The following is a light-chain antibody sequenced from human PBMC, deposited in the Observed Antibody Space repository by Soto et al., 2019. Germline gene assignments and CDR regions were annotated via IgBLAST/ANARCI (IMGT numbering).Light chain of an antibody. V-gene: IGKV1-39*01. J-gene: IGKJ4*01. Sequence: DIQMTQSPSSLSASLGNRVTITCRASQSISTYLNWYQQKPGKAPKLLIYAASSLQSGVPSRFSGSGSGTDFTVTISSLQPEDFATYYCQQSYTTPLTFGGGTKVEIK. CDR3: QQSYTTPLT. CDR2: AAS. CDR1: QSISTY.